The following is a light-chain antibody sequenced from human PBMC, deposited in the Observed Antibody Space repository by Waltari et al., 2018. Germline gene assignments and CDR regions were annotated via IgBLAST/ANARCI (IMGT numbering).Light chain of an antibody. Sequence: VVMTQSPLSLPVTLGQPASISCRPSQSLVHRDGNTYLHWLQQSPGQSSSRLFFRVSNRDAGVPDRFRGSGSGTDFTLKISRVDAEDGGVYYCMQGTHWPWTFGQGTKVEIK. J-gene: IGKJ1*01. CDR2: RVS. V-gene: IGKV2-30*02. CDR1: QSLVHRDGNTY. CDR3: MQGTHWPWT.